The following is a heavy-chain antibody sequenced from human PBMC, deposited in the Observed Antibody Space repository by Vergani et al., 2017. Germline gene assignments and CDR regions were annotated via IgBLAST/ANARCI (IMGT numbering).Heavy chain of an antibody. D-gene: IGHD3-3*01. CDR3: ASLHYDFWSGYYRKNWFDP. CDR2: IYYSGST. J-gene: IGHJ5*02. Sequence: QVQLQESGPGLVKPSQTLSLTCTVSGGSISSGGYYWSWIRQHPGKGLEWIGSIYYSGSTYYNPSLKSRVTISVDTSKNQFSLKLSSVTAADTAVYYCASLHYDFWSGYYRKNWFDPWGQGTLVTVSS. CDR1: GGSISSGGYY. V-gene: IGHV4-31*03.